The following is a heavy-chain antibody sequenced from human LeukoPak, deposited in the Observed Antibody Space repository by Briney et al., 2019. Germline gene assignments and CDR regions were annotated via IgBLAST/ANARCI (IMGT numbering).Heavy chain of an antibody. CDR2: ISAYNGNT. J-gene: IGHJ6*03. V-gene: IGHV1-18*01. D-gene: IGHD3-10*01. CDR3: ARTYYYGSGSYLNYYYYMDV. CDR1: GGTFSNYG. Sequence: ASVKVSCKASGGTFSNYGINWVRQAPGQGLEWMGWISAYNGNTNYAQKLQGRVTMTTDTSTSTAYMELRSLRSDDTAVYYCARTYYYGSGSYLNYYYYMDVWGKGTTVTVSS.